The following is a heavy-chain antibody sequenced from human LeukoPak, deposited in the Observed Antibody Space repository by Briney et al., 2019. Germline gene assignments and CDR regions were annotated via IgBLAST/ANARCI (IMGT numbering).Heavy chain of an antibody. J-gene: IGHJ6*02. V-gene: IGHV4-31*03. D-gene: IGHD3/OR15-3a*01. CDR2: IYYSGST. CDR1: GGSISSGGYY. CDR3: ARENVILAYGMDV. Sequence: SQTLSLTCTVSGGSISSGGYYWSWIRQHPGKGLEWIGYIYYSGSTYYNPSLKSRVTISVDTSKNQSSLKLSSVTAADTAVYYCARENVILAYGMDVWGQGTTVTVSS.